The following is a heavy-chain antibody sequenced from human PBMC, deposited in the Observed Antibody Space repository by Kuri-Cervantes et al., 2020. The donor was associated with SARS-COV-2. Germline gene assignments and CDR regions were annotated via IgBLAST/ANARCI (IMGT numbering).Heavy chain of an antibody. V-gene: IGHV3-7*03. Sequence: GESLKISCAASGFTFTYHWLSWVRQPPGKGLEWVAHINQESSEKWYRDSVKGRFTISRDNAENSVYLQMHSLRVDDTAVYYCAKPSRFTGSQPFDYWGQGTLVTVSS. CDR2: INQESSEK. CDR3: AKPSRFTGSQPFDY. D-gene: IGHD1-26*01. J-gene: IGHJ4*02. CDR1: GFTFTYHW.